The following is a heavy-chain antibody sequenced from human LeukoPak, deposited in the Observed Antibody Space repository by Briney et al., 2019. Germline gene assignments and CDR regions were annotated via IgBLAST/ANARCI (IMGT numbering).Heavy chain of an antibody. CDR2: ISSSHSYI. Sequence: PGGSLRLSCAASGFTFSSYSMNWVRQAPGKGLEWVSSISSSHSYIYYADSVKGRFTISRDNAKNTLYLQMNSLRAEDTAVYYCARDGSGYSYTYYFDYRGQGTLVTVSS. V-gene: IGHV3-21*01. D-gene: IGHD5-18*01. CDR3: ARDGSGYSYTYYFDY. J-gene: IGHJ4*02. CDR1: GFTFSSYS.